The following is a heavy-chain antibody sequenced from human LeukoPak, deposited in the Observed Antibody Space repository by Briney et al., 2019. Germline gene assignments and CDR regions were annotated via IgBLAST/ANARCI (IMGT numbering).Heavy chain of an antibody. V-gene: IGHV4-34*01. D-gene: IGHD3-10*01. CDR3: ARGRSYYGSGDTFDY. CDR2: INHSGST. Sequence: PSETLSLTCAVYGGSFSGYYWSWIRQPPGKGMEWIGEINHSGSTNYNPSLKSRVTISVDTSKNQFSLKLSSVTAADTAVYYCARGRSYYGSGDTFDYWGQGTLVTVSS. CDR1: GGSFSGYY. J-gene: IGHJ4*02.